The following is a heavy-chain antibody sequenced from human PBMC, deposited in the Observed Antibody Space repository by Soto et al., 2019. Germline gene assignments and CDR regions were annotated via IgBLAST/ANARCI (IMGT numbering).Heavy chain of an antibody. D-gene: IGHD2-2*01. CDR3: VGQLLSHNAFDI. V-gene: IGHV4-31*03. CDR2: MYYSGNT. J-gene: IGHJ3*02. Sequence: QVQLQESGPGLVKPSQTLSLTCTVSGGSISSGGYYWSWIRQHPGKGLEWIGYMYYSGNTYYNPSLKSRVIVSGDTSKNHFSLKLSSVTAADTAVYYCVGQLLSHNAFDIWGQGTMVTVSS. CDR1: GGSISSGGYY.